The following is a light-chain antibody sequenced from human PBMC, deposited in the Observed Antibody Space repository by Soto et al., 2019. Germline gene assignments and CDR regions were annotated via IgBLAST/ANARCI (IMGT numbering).Light chain of an antibody. J-gene: IGLJ2*01. CDR1: VLANQY. V-gene: IGLV3-25*02. CDR2: KDS. CDR3: QSADSSVTYKV. Sequence: SYELTQPPSVSVSPGQTARITCSGDVLANQYAYWYQQKPGQAPVLVIYKDSERPSGIPERFSGSSSTTTVTLTISGVQAEDEADYYCQSADSSVTYKVFGGGTKLTVL.